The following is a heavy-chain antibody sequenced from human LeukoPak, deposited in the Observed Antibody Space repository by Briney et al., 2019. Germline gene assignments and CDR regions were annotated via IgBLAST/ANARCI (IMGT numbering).Heavy chain of an antibody. CDR2: ISSNGGST. D-gene: IGHD1-26*01. Sequence: GGSLRLSCAASGFTFSSYAMHWVRQAPGKGLEYVSAISSNGGSTYYANSVKGRFTISRDNSKNTLYLQMGSLRAGDMAVYYCARGGPQWELLPRYFDYWGQGTLVTVSS. CDR1: GFTFSSYA. CDR3: ARGGPQWELLPRYFDY. J-gene: IGHJ4*02. V-gene: IGHV3-64*01.